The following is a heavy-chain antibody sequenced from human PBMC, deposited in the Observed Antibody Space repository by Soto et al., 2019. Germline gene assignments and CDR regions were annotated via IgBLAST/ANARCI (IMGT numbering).Heavy chain of an antibody. CDR1: GGSFSGYY. CDR3: ARDQGDYGGNWDDAFDI. V-gene: IGHV4-34*01. J-gene: IGHJ3*02. Sequence: SETLSLTCAVYGGSFSGYYWSWVRQSPRKGLEWIGEINHSGSTNYNPSLKSRPTISVDTSKNQFSLKLSSVTAADTAVYYCARDQGDYGGNWDDAFDIWGQGTMVTVSS. D-gene: IGHD4-17*01. CDR2: INHSGST.